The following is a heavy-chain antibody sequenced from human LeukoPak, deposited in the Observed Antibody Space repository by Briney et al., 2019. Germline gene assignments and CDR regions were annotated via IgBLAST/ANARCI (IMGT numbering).Heavy chain of an antibody. D-gene: IGHD6-6*01. V-gene: IGHV3-11*01. CDR1: GFTFSDYY. Sequence: PGGSLRLSCAASGFTFSDYYMSWIRQAPGKGLEWVSYISSSGSTIYYADSVKGRFTISRDNAKNSLYLQMNSLRAEDTAVYYCARDRVLRTIAARPSYYYYYGMDVWGQGTTVTVSS. CDR2: ISSSGSTI. J-gene: IGHJ6*02. CDR3: ARDRVLRTIAARPSYYYYYGMDV.